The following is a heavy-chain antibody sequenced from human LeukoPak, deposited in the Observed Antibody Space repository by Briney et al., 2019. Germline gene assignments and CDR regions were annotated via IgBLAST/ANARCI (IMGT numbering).Heavy chain of an antibody. Sequence: PSETLSLTCAVYGGSFSGYYWSWIRQPPGKGLEWIGEINHSGSTNYNPSLKSRVTISVDTSKNQFSLKLSSVTAADTAVYYCAREGYSYGHGDYWGQGTLVTVSS. D-gene: IGHD5-18*01. CDR2: INHSGST. CDR3: AREGYSYGHGDY. V-gene: IGHV4-34*01. CDR1: GGSFSGYY. J-gene: IGHJ4*02.